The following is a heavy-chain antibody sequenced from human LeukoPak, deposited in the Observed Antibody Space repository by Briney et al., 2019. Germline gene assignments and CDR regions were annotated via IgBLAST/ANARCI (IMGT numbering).Heavy chain of an antibody. CDR2: INHSGST. J-gene: IGHJ4*02. CDR1: GGFFSGYY. V-gene: IGHV4-34*01. Sequence: SETLSLTCVVYGGFFSGYYWSWIRQPPGKGLEWIGEINHSGSTNYNPSLKSRVTISVDTSKNQFSLKLSSVTAADTAVYYCARGYCSGGNCYFIFDYWGQGTLVTVSS. D-gene: IGHD2-15*01. CDR3: ARGYCSGGNCYFIFDY.